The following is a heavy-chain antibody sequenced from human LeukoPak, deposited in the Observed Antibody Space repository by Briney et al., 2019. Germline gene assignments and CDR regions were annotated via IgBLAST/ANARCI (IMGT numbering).Heavy chain of an antibody. Sequence: PSETLSLTCAVYGGSFSGYYWSWIRQPPGKGLEWIGEINHSGSTNYNPSLKSRVTISVDTSKNQFSLKLSSVTAADTAVYYCARSGYCSGGSCYRDYFDYWGQGTLVTVSS. CDR2: INHSGST. V-gene: IGHV4-34*01. CDR3: ARSGYCSGGSCYRDYFDY. D-gene: IGHD2-15*01. J-gene: IGHJ4*02. CDR1: GGSFSGYY.